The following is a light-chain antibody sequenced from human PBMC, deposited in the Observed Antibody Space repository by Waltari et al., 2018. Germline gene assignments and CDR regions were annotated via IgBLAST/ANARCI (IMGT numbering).Light chain of an antibody. Sequence: DIVMTQSPDSLPVSLGERATSNLTPSQSALYNSNNKNYLGWYLQKPGQPPKLLIYWASTRESGVPDRFSGSGSGTDFTLTISSLQTEDVAVYYCQQYYITPYTFGQGTKLEIK. J-gene: IGKJ2*01. CDR2: WAS. V-gene: IGKV4-1*01. CDR1: QSALYNSNNKNY. CDR3: QQYYITPYT.